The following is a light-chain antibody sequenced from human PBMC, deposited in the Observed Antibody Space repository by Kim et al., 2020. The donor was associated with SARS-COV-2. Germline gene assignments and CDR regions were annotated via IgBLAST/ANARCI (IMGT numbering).Light chain of an antibody. V-gene: IGLV3-9*01. J-gene: IGLJ3*02. CDR1: NIGTKN. CDR2: GDS. Sequence: VALGQKARITCGGNNIGTKNVHWFQQKPGQAPVLVICGDSNRPSGIPERFSGSNSGNTATLTISRAQPGDEADYYCQVWDSSTGVFGGGTQLTVL. CDR3: QVWDSSTGV.